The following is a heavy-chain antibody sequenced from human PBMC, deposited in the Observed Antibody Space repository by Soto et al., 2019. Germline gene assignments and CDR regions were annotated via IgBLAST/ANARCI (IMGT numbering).Heavy chain of an antibody. J-gene: IGHJ4*02. Sequence: PGGSLRVSYAIFESTVSRDWMNWVRQAPGKGLEWVAHINQDGSEKYYVDSVKGRFTISRDNAKKSLYLQMNSLRPADTAMYYCSGGVGDAFWGQGTLVTVSS. D-gene: IGHD1-26*01. V-gene: IGHV3-7*04. CDR3: SGGVGDAF. CDR1: ESTVSRDW. CDR2: INQDGSEK.